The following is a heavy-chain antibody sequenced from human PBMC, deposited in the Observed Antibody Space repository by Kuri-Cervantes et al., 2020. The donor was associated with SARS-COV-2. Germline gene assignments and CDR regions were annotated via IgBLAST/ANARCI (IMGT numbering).Heavy chain of an antibody. CDR3: AKDQGGDYGDLPLDY. D-gene: IGHD4-17*01. CDR1: GFTFSSYA. V-gene: IGHV3-23*01. J-gene: IGHJ4*02. CDR2: ISGSGGST. Sequence: GESLKISFAASGFTFSSYAMSWVRQAPGKGLEWVSAISGSGGSTYYADSVKGRFTISRDNSKNTLYLQMNSLRAEDTAVYYCAKDQGGDYGDLPLDYWGQGTLVTVSS.